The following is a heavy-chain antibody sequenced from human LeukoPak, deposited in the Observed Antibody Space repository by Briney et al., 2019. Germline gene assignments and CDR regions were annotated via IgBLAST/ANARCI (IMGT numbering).Heavy chain of an antibody. Sequence: GGSLRLSCAASGFSFSSYWMSWVRQAPGKGLEWVANINQYGNEKYYVDSVKGRFTISRDNAKNSLYLQMNSLRAEDTAVYYCAELGITMIGGVWGKGTTVTISS. V-gene: IGHV3-7*01. CDR2: INQYGNEK. D-gene: IGHD3-10*02. CDR1: GFSFSSYW. CDR3: AELGITMIGGV. J-gene: IGHJ6*04.